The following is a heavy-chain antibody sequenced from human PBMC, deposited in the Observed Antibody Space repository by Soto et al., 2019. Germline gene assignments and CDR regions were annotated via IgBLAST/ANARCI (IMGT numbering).Heavy chain of an antibody. CDR3: ARPPPYSSGWYKWRPFAY. J-gene: IGHJ4*02. CDR2: MNPNSGNT. D-gene: IGHD6-19*01. V-gene: IGHV1-8*01. CDR1: GYTFTSYD. Sequence: ASVKVSCKASGYTFTSYDINWVRQATGQGLEWMGWMNPNSGNTGYAQKFQGRVTMTRNTSISAAYMELSSLRSEDTAVYYCARPPPYSSGWYKWRPFAYWGQGTLVTVSS.